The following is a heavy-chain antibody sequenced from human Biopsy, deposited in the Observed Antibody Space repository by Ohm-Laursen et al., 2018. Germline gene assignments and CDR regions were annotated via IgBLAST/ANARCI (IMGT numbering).Heavy chain of an antibody. CDR1: GFSFTGYH. Sequence: SVKVSCKASGFSFTGYHIHWVRQAPGQGLEWMGWISPKSGDTNYAHKFQGNITMTRDTSMSTAYMEMSRLRCDDTAVYFCALQSVAQMKNFDYWGQGTLVTVSS. CDR2: ISPKSGDT. CDR3: ALQSVAQMKNFDY. V-gene: IGHV1-2*02. D-gene: IGHD6-19*01. J-gene: IGHJ4*02.